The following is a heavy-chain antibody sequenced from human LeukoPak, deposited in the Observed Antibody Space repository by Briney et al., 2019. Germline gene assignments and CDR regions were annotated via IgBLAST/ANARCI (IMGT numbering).Heavy chain of an antibody. CDR1: GGSISSSSYY. CDR3: ARQNFGVIKPFDY. CDR2: IYYSGST. D-gene: IGHD3-3*01. Sequence: SETLSLTCTVSGGSISSSSYYWGWIRRPPGKGLERIGSIYYSGSTDYNPSLKSRVTISIDTSKNQFSLNLSSVTAADTAVYYCARQNFGVIKPFDYWGQGTLVTVSS. V-gene: IGHV4-39*01. J-gene: IGHJ4*02.